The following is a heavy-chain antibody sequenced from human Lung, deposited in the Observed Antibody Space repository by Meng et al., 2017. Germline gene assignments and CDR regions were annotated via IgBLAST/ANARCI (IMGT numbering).Heavy chain of an antibody. CDR1: GSSLSTSGVA. Sequence: QITLKESGPALVKPTQTLTLTCTLSGSSLSTSGVAVGWIRQPPGKALEWLALIYWDDEKRYSPSMKSRLTNTKDTSKNHVVLTMTNMDPVDTATYYCAHSWGSGYYFGPLDYWGQGTLVTVSS. D-gene: IGHD3-22*01. J-gene: IGHJ4*02. CDR3: AHSWGSGYYFGPLDY. CDR2: IYWDDEK. V-gene: IGHV2-5*02.